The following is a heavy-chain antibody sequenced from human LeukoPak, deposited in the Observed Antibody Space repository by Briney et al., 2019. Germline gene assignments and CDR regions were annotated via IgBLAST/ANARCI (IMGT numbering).Heavy chain of an antibody. D-gene: IGHD3-22*01. CDR1: GGSISSGGYY. V-gene: IGHV4-30-2*01. J-gene: IGHJ3*02. CDR3: ARDYYDSSGPGGAFDI. Sequence: SQTLSLTCTVSGGSISSGGYYWSWIRQPPGKGLEWIGYIYHSGSTYYNPSLKSRVTISVDRSKNQFSLKLSSVTAADTAVYYCARDYYDSSGPGGAFDIWGQGTMVTVSS. CDR2: IYHSGST.